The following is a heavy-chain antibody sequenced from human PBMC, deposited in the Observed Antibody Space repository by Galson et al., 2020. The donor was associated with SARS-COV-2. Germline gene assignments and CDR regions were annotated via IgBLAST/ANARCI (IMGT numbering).Heavy chain of an antibody. CDR3: AGDLGPAPMIKWYFDL. J-gene: IGHJ2*01. D-gene: IGHD3-16*01. CDR2: IFGSGSYR. CDR1: GFTFSDYT. Sequence: GDSLKISCAASGFTFSDYTMNWVSQAPGKGLEWVPSIFGSGSYRYYADSVKGRFTISRDSAKSSLYLQMNSLGADDTAVYYCAGDLGPAPMIKWYFDLWGRGALVTVSS. V-gene: IGHV3-21*01.